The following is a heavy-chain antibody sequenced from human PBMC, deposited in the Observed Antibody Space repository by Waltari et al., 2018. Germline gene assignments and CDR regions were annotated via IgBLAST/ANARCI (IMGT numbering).Heavy chain of an antibody. D-gene: IGHD5-12*01. CDR3: ARGGFLKSIIIVAMDFDY. CDR1: GYTFSNFG. J-gene: IGHJ4*02. V-gene: IGHV1-18*01. Sequence: QVQLVQSGVEVKKPGASVKVSCKASGYTFSNFGISWVRQVPGQGLEWMGWISGYRGDTKYAQKFQDRVTMTTDTSTNTAYMEVRSLTSDDTAFYYCARGGFLKSIIIVAMDFDYWGQGTLVTVSS. CDR2: ISGYRGDT.